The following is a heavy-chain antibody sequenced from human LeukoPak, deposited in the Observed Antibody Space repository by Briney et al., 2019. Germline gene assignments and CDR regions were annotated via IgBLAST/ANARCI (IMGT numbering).Heavy chain of an antibody. CDR3: AKGSDYGSGSYLGY. CDR1: GFTFSRHW. Sequence: GGSLRLSCAASGFTFSRHWMHWVRQSPGKGLMWVSHLSPDGSATNYADSVKGRFTISRDNSKNTLYLQMNSLRAEDTAVYYCAKGSDYGSGSYLGYWGQGTLVTVSS. CDR2: LSPDGSAT. D-gene: IGHD3-10*01. J-gene: IGHJ4*02. V-gene: IGHV3-74*01.